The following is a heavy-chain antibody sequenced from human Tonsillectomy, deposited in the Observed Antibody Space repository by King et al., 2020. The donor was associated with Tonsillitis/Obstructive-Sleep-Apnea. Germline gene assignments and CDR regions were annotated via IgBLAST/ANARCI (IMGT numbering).Heavy chain of an antibody. CDR1: GFTFSSYA. D-gene: IGHD4-17*01. CDR2: ISGSGGST. CDR3: AKDSAVTTLDY. J-gene: IGHJ4*02. V-gene: IGHV3-23*04. Sequence: VQLVESGGGLVQPGGSLRLSCAASGFTFSSYAMSWVRQAPGKGLEWVSGISGSGGSTYDADSVKGRVTISRDNSKKTLYLQMNSLRAEDTAVYYCAKDSAVTTLDYWGQGTLVTVSS.